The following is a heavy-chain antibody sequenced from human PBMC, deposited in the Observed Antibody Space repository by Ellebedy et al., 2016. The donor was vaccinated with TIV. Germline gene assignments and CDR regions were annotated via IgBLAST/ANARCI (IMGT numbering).Heavy chain of an antibody. Sequence: MPSETLSLTCAVYAGSFPGYFWSWIRQPPGKAREWTGEVSLSRPTNANPSLKSRVTISVDTPKKQFYLRLTSVTAADTAVYYCARARGQYLYGSGSYFTNWGQGDLVTVSS. CDR3: ARARGQYLYGSGSYFTN. CDR2: VSLSRPT. V-gene: IGHV4-34*01. D-gene: IGHD3-10*01. J-gene: IGHJ4*02. CDR1: AGSFPGYF.